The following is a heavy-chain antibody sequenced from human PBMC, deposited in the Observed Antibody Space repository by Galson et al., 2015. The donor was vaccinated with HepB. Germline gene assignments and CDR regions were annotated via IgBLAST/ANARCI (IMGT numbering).Heavy chain of an antibody. CDR1: GFTFSHYS. V-gene: IGHV3-21*01. Sequence: SLRLSCAASGFTFSHYSMNWVRQAPGKGLEWVSKISSSSTYIYYADSMKGRFTISRDNAKNSLYLQMNSLRAEDTAMYYCARREDSGRPEAFDIWGQGTMVTVSS. CDR2: ISSSSTYI. CDR3: ARREDSGRPEAFDI. J-gene: IGHJ3*02. D-gene: IGHD1-26*01.